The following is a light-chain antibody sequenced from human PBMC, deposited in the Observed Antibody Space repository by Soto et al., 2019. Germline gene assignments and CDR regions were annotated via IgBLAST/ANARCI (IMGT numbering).Light chain of an antibody. CDR1: QSISSW. V-gene: IGKV1-5*01. CDR2: DAS. J-gene: IGKJ1*01. Sequence: DIQMTQSPSTLSASVGDRVTITCRASQSISSWLAWYQQKPGKAPKLLIYDASSLESGVPSRFIGTRSRTDFTLTISCLHPDDFQTYYCQQYNSYSWTIGQGTKVDNK. CDR3: QQYNSYSWT.